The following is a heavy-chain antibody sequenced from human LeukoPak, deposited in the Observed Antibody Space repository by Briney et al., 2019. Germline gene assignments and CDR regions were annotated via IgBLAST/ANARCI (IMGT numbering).Heavy chain of an antibody. CDR1: GYPFTSGFY. J-gene: IGHJ5*02. V-gene: IGHV4-38-2*01. Sequence: PSETLSLNCAVSGYPFTSGFYWSWIRQTPGGGLEWIGTIHHTGFTMHSPSLKSRVTISVDTSKNHFSLNVTFVTAADTAVYYCARHGNHRFNRLDPWGQGTLVTVSS. CDR3: ARHGNHRFNRLDP. D-gene: IGHD1-14*01. CDR2: IHHTGFT.